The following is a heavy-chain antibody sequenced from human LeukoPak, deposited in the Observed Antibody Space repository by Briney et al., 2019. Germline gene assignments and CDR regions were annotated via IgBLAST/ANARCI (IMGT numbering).Heavy chain of an antibody. CDR1: GYTFTNFG. CDR3: VRDRGDSSGWIFFDY. D-gene: IGHD6-19*01. J-gene: IGHJ4*02. CDR2: ISGYNGDT. V-gene: IGHV1-18*04. Sequence: GASVKVPCKASGYTFTNFGFSWVRQASGQGLEWMGWISGYNGDTDYAQKFQGRVTMTTDTSTSTAYMELRSLRSDDTAVYYCVRDRGDSSGWIFFDYWGQGTLVTVSS.